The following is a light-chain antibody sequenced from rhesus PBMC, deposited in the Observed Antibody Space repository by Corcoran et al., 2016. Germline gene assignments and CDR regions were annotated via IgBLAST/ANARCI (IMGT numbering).Light chain of an antibody. Sequence: DIQMTQSPSSLSASVGDTVTITCRASQGISSYLNWFQQKPGKAPKLLIYAATTLKSGVPSRFSGSGSGTDFTLTISSLQPEDFSTYYCQQYKSYPWTFGQGTKLEIK. V-gene: IGKV1-28*02. CDR3: QQYKSYPWT. CDR1: QGISSY. CDR2: AAT. J-gene: IGKJ1*01.